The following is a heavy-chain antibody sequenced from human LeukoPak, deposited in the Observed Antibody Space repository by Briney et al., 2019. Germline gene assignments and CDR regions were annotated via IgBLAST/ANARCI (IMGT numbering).Heavy chain of an antibody. D-gene: IGHD6-25*01. CDR1: GYIFTNYW. J-gene: IGHJ6*02. CDR2: IYPVDSDT. V-gene: IGHV5-51*01. Sequence: GESLKISCKGSGYIFTNYWIGWVRQVPGKGLEWMGIIYPVDSDTRYSPSFQGQVTISVDKSISTAFLQWSSLKASVTAMYYCARGTGYHDMDVWGQGTTVTVSS. CDR3: ARGTGYHDMDV.